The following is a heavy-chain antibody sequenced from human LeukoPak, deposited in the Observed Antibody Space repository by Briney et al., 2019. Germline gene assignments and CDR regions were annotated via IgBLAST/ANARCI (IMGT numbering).Heavy chain of an antibody. J-gene: IGHJ4*02. Sequence: ASVKVSCKASGYTFTGYYMHWVRQAPGQGLEWMGWINPNSGGTNYAQKFQGRVAMTRDTSISTAYMELSRLRSDDTAVYYCAESTYPVYYFDYWGQGTLVTVSS. D-gene: IGHD2/OR15-2a*01. V-gene: IGHV1-2*02. CDR1: GYTFTGYY. CDR2: INPNSGGT. CDR3: AESTYPVYYFDY.